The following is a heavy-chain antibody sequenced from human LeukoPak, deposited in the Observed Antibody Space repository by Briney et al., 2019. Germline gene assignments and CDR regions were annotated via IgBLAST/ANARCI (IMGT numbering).Heavy chain of an antibody. CDR1: GFTFSSYA. CDR2: ISGSGGST. D-gene: IGHD3-22*01. V-gene: IGHV3-23*01. CDR3: AKDSAGSGYDFDY. J-gene: IGHJ4*02. Sequence: GGSLRLSCAASGFTFSSYAMSWVRQAPGKGLEWVSAISGSGGSTYYADSVKGRFTISRDNTKTSLYLQMNSLRAVNTAVYYCAKDSAGSGYDFDYWGQGTLVTVSS.